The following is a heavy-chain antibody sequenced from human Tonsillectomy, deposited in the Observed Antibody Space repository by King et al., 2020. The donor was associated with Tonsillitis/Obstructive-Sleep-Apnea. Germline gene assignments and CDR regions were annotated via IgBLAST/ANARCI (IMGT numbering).Heavy chain of an antibody. D-gene: IGHD6-6*01. CDR2: ISYDGSNK. J-gene: IGHJ6*02. CDR1: GFTFSSYA. CDR3: ARVSSGSSSSSSYGMDV. Sequence: QLVQSGGGVVQPGRSLRLSCAASGFTFSSYAMHWVRQAPGKGLEWVAVISYDGSNKYYADSVKGRFTISRDNSKNTLYLQMNSLRAEDTAVYYCARVSSGSSSSSSYGMDVWGQGTTVTVSS. V-gene: IGHV3-30*04.